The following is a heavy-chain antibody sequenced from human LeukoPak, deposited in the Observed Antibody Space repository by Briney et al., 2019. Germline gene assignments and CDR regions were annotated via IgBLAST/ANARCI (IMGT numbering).Heavy chain of an antibody. Sequence: SETLSLTCTVSGGSISSSSYYWGWIRQPPGKGLEWIGSIYYSGSTYYNPSLKSRVTISVDTSKNQFSLKLSSVTAADTAVYYCARHLEYDFWSGCYTGWFDPWGQGTLVTVSS. CDR1: GGSISSSSYY. V-gene: IGHV4-39*01. D-gene: IGHD3-3*01. CDR3: ARHLEYDFWSGCYTGWFDP. J-gene: IGHJ5*02. CDR2: IYYSGST.